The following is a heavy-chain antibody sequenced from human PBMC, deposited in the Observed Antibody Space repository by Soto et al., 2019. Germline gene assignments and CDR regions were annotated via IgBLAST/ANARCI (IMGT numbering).Heavy chain of an antibody. V-gene: IGHV1-2*02. CDR1: GYTFTDYY. D-gene: IGHD3-10*01. Sequence: QVQLVQSGAEVKKPGASVKVSCKASGYTFTDYYIHWVRQAPGQGLEWMGWMNPTGGGTRYAQKFQDRVTMTRDTSIHTAYMELTSLTSDDTALYYCTTEFLLASYSPGDYWGQGTLITVSS. CDR3: TTEFLLASYSPGDY. J-gene: IGHJ4*02. CDR2: MNPTGGGT.